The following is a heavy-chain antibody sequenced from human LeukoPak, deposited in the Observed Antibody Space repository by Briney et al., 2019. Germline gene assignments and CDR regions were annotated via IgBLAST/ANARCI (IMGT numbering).Heavy chain of an antibody. D-gene: IGHD2-15*01. CDR3: ARDFGYCSGGSCLEAFDY. Sequence: ASVKVSRKASGYTFTSYYMHWVRQAPGQGLEWMGIINPSGGSTSYAQKFQGRVTMTRDTSTSTVYMELSSLRSEDTAVYYCARDFGYCSGGSCLEAFDYWGQGTLVTVSS. CDR2: INPSGGST. J-gene: IGHJ4*02. V-gene: IGHV1-46*01. CDR1: GYTFTSYY.